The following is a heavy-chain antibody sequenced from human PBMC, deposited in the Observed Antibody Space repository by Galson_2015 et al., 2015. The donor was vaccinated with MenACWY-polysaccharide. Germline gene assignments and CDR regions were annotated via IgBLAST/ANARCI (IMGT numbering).Heavy chain of an antibody. Sequence: LRLSCAASGFTFSSHWMTWVRQAPGKGLEWVATIKQDGSEKYYVDSVKGRFTISRDNAKNSLSLQMNSLRAEDTAVYYCARAGEGWFDSWGQGTLVTVSS. J-gene: IGHJ5*01. D-gene: IGHD3-10*01. CDR1: GFTFSSHW. CDR3: ARAGEGWFDS. V-gene: IGHV3-7*01. CDR2: IKQDGSEK.